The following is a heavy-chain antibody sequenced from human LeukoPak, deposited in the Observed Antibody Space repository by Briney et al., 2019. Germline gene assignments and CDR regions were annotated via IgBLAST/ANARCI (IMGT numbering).Heavy chain of an antibody. CDR1: GYTFTGYY. J-gene: IGHJ5*02. CDR2: INPNSGGT. CDR3: ARVLGSGWHNWFDP. D-gene: IGHD6-19*01. Sequence: ASVKVSCKASGYTFTGYYMHWVRQAPGQGLEWMGWINPNSGGTNYAQKFQGRVTMTRDTSISTAYMELSRLRSDDTAVYYCARVLGSGWHNWFDPWGQGTLVTVSS. V-gene: IGHV1-2*02.